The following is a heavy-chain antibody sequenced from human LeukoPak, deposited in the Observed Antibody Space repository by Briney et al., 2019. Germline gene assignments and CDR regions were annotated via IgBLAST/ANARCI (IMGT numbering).Heavy chain of an antibody. D-gene: IGHD6-13*01. Sequence: GGSLRLSCAASGFTFSSYGMHWVRQAPGKGLEWVVVIWYDGSNKYYADSVKGRFTISRDNSKNTLYLQMNSLRAEDTALYYCAKDLGIAAVGTVYWGQGTLVTVSS. J-gene: IGHJ4*02. CDR2: IWYDGSNK. V-gene: IGHV3-33*06. CDR1: GFTFSSYG. CDR3: AKDLGIAAVGTVY.